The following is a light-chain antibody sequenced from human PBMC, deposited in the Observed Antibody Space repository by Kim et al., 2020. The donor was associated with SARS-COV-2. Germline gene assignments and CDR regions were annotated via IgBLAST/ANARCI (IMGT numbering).Light chain of an antibody. V-gene: IGLV1-40*01. J-gene: IGLJ1*01. Sequence: QKVTCACTGNRSKLGTGYDVHWYQLLPGAAPKFLISNNRNRPSGVPDRFSASRSATSASLAISGLRAEDEAEYFCQSYDSSLTGAVFGTGTKVTVL. CDR2: NNR. CDR3: QSYDSSLTGAV. CDR1: RSKLGTGYD.